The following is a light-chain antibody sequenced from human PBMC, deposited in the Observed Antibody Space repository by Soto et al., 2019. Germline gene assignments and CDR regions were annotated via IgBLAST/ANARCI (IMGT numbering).Light chain of an antibody. J-gene: IGLJ1*01. CDR1: RSVVGGYNY. CDR3: SSYTSSSTLV. Sequence: QSVLTQPAPVSGSPGQSITISCTGTRSVVGGYNYVSLYQQHPGKAPKLMIYDVSNRPSGVSNRFSGSKSGNTASLTISGLQAEDEADYYCSSYTSSSTLVFGTGTKVTVL. CDR2: DVS. V-gene: IGLV2-14*01.